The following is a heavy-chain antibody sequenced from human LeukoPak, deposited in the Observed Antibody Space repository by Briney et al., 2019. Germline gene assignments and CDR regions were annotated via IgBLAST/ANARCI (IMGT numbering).Heavy chain of an antibody. CDR2: ISSSSSYI. V-gene: IGHV3-21*01. Sequence: GGSLRLSCAASGFTFSSYSMNWVRQAPGKGLEWVSSISSSSSYIYYADSVKGRFTISRDNAKNSLYLQMNSLRAEDTAVYYCARDPRYGDYVNWVDPWGQGTPVTVSS. J-gene: IGHJ5*02. CDR1: GFTFSSYS. CDR3: ARDPRYGDYVNWVDP. D-gene: IGHD4-17*01.